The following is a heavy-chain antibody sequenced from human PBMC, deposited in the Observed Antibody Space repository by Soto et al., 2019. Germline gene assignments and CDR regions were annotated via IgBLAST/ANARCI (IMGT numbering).Heavy chain of an antibody. Sequence: GGSLRLSCAASGLTFSSYSINWVRQAPGKGLEWVSYISSSSSTIYYADSVKGRFTISRDNAKNSLYLQMNSLRAEDTAVYYCARDYSSYGPFDYWGQGTLVTVPS. J-gene: IGHJ4*02. V-gene: IGHV3-48*01. D-gene: IGHD5-18*01. CDR3: ARDYSSYGPFDY. CDR2: ISSSSSTI. CDR1: GLTFSSYS.